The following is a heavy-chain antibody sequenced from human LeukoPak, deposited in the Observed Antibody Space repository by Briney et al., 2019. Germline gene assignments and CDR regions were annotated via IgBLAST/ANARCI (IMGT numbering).Heavy chain of an antibody. CDR3: AREIAYSAYS. CDR1: GFTFSSYS. J-gene: IGHJ5*02. V-gene: IGHV3-48*04. Sequence: PGGSLRLSCAASGFTFSSYSMNWVRQAPGKGLEWVSYISSSSSTIYYVDSVKGRFTISRDNAKNSLYLQMNSLRAEDTAVYYCAREIAYSAYSWGQGTLVTVSP. D-gene: IGHD5-12*01. CDR2: ISSSSSTI.